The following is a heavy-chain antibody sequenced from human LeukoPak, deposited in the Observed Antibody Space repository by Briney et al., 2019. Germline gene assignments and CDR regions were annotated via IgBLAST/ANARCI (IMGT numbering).Heavy chain of an antibody. CDR3: AKDPYYDFWSGYFYGMDV. D-gene: IGHD3-3*01. V-gene: IGHV3-23*01. CDR2: ISGSGGST. CDR1: GFTFSSYA. Sequence: GGSLRLSCAASGFTFSSYAMSWVRRAPGKGLEWVSAISGSGGSTYYADSVKGRFTISRDNSKNTLYLQMNSLRAEDTAVYYCAKDPYYDFWSGYFYGMDVWGQGTTVTVSS. J-gene: IGHJ6*02.